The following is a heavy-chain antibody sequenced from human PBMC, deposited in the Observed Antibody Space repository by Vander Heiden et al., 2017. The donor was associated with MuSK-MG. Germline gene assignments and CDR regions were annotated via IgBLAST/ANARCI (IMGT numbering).Heavy chain of an antibody. CDR3: AIDPSGSYSYYFDY. CDR2: INHSEST. Sequence: QVQLPQWGAGLLKPAETLSLTCAVSGGSFSGYYWSWVRQPPGKGLECIGNINHSESTNYNPSLKSRVTKAVDTSKNQFTLKLSAVTAADTAVYYGAIDPSGSYSYYFDYWGQGTLVTVSS. V-gene: IGHV4-34*01. D-gene: IGHD1-26*01. CDR1: GGSFSGYY. J-gene: IGHJ4*02.